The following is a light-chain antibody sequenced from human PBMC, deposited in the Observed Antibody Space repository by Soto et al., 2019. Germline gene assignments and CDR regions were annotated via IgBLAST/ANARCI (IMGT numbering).Light chain of an antibody. CDR3: QQYSSYLYT. CDR1: QSISSW. V-gene: IGKV1-5*01. J-gene: IGKJ2*01. Sequence: DIQMTQSPSTLSASVGDRVTITCRASQSISSWLAWYQQKPGKAPKLLIYDASSLKSGVPSRFSGSGSGTEFTLTISSLQPDDFATYYCQQYSSYLYTFGQGTKLEIK. CDR2: DAS.